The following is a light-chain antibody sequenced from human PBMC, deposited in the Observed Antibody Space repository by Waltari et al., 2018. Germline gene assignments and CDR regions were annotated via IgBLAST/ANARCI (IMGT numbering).Light chain of an antibody. Sequence: SYELTQLPSVSVSPGQTASLTCSRDKLEKKYVCWYQQKPGQSPLVVIYQDTRRPSGIPERFSGTNSGATATLTISGTQTTDEADYYCQAWDSSAGVFGTGTKVTVL. CDR1: KLEKKY. CDR2: QDT. CDR3: QAWDSSAGV. V-gene: IGLV3-1*01. J-gene: IGLJ1*01.